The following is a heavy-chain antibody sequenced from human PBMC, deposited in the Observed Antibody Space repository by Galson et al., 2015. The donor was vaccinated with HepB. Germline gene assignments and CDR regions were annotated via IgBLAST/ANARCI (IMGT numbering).Heavy chain of an antibody. Sequence: ETLSLTCTVSGGSISSYYWSWIRQPPGKGLEWIGYIYYSGSTNYNPSLKSRVTISVDTSKNQFSLKLSSVTAADTAVYYCARLVPADDAFDIWGQGTMVTVSS. J-gene: IGHJ3*02. V-gene: IGHV4-59*01. CDR1: GGSISSYY. D-gene: IGHD2-2*01. CDR2: IYYSGST. CDR3: ARLVPADDAFDI.